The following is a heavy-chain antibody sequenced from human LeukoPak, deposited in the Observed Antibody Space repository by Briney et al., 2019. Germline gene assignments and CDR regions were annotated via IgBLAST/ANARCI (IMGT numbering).Heavy chain of an antibody. CDR1: GYTFTSYD. D-gene: IGHD3-3*01. V-gene: IGHV1-8*03. J-gene: IGHJ4*02. CDR2: MNPNSGNT. Sequence: GASVKVSCKASGYTFTSYDINWVRQATGQGLEWMGWMNPNSGNTGYAQKFQGRVTITRNTSISTAYVELSSLRSEDTAVYYCARGGDYDFWSGYPRPFDYWGQGTLVTVSS. CDR3: ARGGDYDFWSGYPRPFDY.